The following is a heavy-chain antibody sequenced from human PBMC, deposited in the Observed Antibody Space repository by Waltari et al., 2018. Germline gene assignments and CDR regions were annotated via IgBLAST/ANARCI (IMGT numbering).Heavy chain of an antibody. CDR3: ARSYDWNPEY. D-gene: IGHD1-1*01. CDR2: MWYEGSNK. J-gene: IGHJ4*02. CDR1: GFTFSSYG. Sequence: QVQLVESGGGVVQPGRSLRLSCAASGFTFSSYGMHWVRQAPGKGRGWGAVMWYEGSNKYHADSVEGRFTISRDNSKNTLYLQRNSLRAEDTAVYCCARSYDWNPEYWGQGTLVTVSS. V-gene: IGHV3-33*01.